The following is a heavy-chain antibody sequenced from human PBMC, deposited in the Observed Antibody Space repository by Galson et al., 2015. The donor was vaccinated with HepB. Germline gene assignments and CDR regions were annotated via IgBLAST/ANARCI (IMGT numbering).Heavy chain of an antibody. V-gene: IGHV1-18*01. CDR3: ARDSRLELQLNNYYSYGMDV. D-gene: IGHD1-7*01. CDR1: GYDFNKYG. Sequence: SGYDFNKYGLSWVRQAPGQGLEWMGWVSGYDGSANYAPKFQGRVTMTTQTSTGTAFMEMRSLRSDDTAVYYCARDSRLELQLNNYYSYGMDVWGQGTAVVVS. J-gene: IGHJ6*02. CDR2: VSGYDGSA.